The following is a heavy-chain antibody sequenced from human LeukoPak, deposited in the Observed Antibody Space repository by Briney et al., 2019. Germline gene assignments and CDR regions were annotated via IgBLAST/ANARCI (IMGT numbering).Heavy chain of an antibody. CDR1: GGSISSYY. J-gene: IGHJ6*03. D-gene: IGHD3-3*01. V-gene: IGHV4-59*01. Sequence: PSETLSLTCTVSGGSISSYYWSWIRQPPGKGLEWIGYIYYSGSTNYNPSLKSRVTISVDTSKNQFSLKLSSVTAADTAVYYCAREGTYYDFWSGQSYYYYYMDVWGKGTTVTVSS. CDR3: AREGTYYDFWSGQSYYYYYMDV. CDR2: IYYSGST.